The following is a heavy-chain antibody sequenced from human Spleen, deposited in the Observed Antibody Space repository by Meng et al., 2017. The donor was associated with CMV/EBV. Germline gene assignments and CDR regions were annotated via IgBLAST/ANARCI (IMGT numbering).Heavy chain of an antibody. Sequence: SVKVSCKATGGTFSDYTILWVRQAPGQGLEWVGRIVPILGIANYAQSFQGRVTISADKLTNTAYMELRSLKSEDTALYYCATLGAVPSSTANSYYPGMDVWGQGTMVTVSS. CDR3: ATLGAVPSSTANSYYPGMDV. J-gene: IGHJ6*02. D-gene: IGHD3-16*01. CDR1: GGTFSDYT. V-gene: IGHV1-69*02. CDR2: IVPILGIA.